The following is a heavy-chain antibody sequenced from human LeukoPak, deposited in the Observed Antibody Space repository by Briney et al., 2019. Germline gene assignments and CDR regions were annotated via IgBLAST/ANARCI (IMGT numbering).Heavy chain of an antibody. V-gene: IGHV7-4-1*02. J-gene: IGHJ4*02. CDR1: GYTFTSYA. CDR2: INTNTGNP. Sequence: ASVKVSCKASGYTFTSYAMNWVRQAPGQGLEWMGWINTNTGNPTYAQGFTGRFVFSLDTSVSTAYLQISSLEAEDTAVYYCARRTLGSGYYYVGNYGAKGPLVTVSS. D-gene: IGHD3-22*01. CDR3: ARRTLGSGYYYVGNY.